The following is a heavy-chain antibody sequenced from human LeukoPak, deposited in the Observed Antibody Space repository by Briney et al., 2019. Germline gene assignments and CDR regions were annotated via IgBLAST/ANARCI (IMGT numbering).Heavy chain of an antibody. D-gene: IGHD3-22*01. CDR2: ISAYNGNT. Sequence: RASVKVSCKASGYTFTSYGISWVRQAPGQGLEWMGWISAYNGNTNYAQKLQGRVTMTTDTSTSTAYMELSSLRSEDTAVYYCAAGVSRPWYDSSGSTDWFDPWGQGTLVTVSS. V-gene: IGHV1-18*01. CDR1: GYTFTSYG. CDR3: AAGVSRPWYDSSGSTDWFDP. J-gene: IGHJ5*02.